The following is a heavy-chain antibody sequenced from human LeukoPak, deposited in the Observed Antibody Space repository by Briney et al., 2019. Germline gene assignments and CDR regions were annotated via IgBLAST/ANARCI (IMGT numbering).Heavy chain of an antibody. Sequence: SETLSLTCTVSGGSISSYYWSWIRQPPGEGLEWIGYIYYSGSTNYNPSLKSRVTISVDTSKNQFSLKLSSVTAADTAVYYCARDLGYYDILTGSTGAFDIWGQGTMVTVSS. CDR1: GGSISSYY. J-gene: IGHJ3*02. CDR2: IYYSGST. V-gene: IGHV4-59*01. D-gene: IGHD3-9*01. CDR3: ARDLGYYDILTGSTGAFDI.